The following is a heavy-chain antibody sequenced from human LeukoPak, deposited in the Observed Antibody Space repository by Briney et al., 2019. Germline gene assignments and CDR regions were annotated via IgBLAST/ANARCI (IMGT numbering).Heavy chain of an antibody. J-gene: IGHJ3*02. CDR1: GFTFSSYA. Sequence: PGGSLRLSCAASGFTFSSYAMSWVRQAPGKGLEWVSAISGSGGSTYYAGSVKGRFTISRDNSKNTLYLQMNSLRAEDTAVYYCAKRGYGGYDAFDIWGQGTMVTVSS. V-gene: IGHV3-23*01. D-gene: IGHD4-23*01. CDR2: ISGSGGST. CDR3: AKRGYGGYDAFDI.